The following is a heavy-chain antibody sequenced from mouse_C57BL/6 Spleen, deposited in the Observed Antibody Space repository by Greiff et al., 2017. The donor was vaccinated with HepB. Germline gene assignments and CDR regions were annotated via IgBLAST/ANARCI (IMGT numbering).Heavy chain of an antibody. J-gene: IGHJ2*01. D-gene: IGHD1-1*01. V-gene: IGHV1-82*01. CDR2: IYPGDGDT. Sequence: LLESGPELVKPGASVKISCKASGYAFSSSWMNWVKQRPGKGLEWIGRIYPGDGDTNYNGKFKGKATLTADKSSSTAYMQLSSLTSEDSAVYFCARGGIITTQYYFDYWGQGTTLTVSS. CDR3: ARGGIITTQYYFDY. CDR1: GYAFSSSW.